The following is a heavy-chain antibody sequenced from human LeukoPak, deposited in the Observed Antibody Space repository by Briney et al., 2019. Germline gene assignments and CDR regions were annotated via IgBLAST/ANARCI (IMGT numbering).Heavy chain of an antibody. CDR2: ISYDGSNK. D-gene: IGHD3-22*01. CDR1: GFTFSSYA. CDR3: ARRYDSSGYSHDAFDI. V-gene: IGHV3-30*04. J-gene: IGHJ3*02. Sequence: GGSLRLSCAASGFTFSSYAMHWVRQAPGKGLEWVAVISYDGSNKYYADSVKGRFTISRDNAKNSLYLQMNSLRAEDTAVYYCARRYDSSGYSHDAFDIWGQGTMVTVSS.